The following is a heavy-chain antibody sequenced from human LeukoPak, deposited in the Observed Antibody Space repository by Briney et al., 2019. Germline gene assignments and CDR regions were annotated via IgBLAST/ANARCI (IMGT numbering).Heavy chain of an antibody. CDR3: ASYSSSRGDIEY. D-gene: IGHD3-10*01. CDR1: GFTFSTFW. J-gene: IGHJ4*02. Sequence: GGSLRLSCAASGFTFSTFWMNWVRQAPGKGLEWVANIKQDGTEKHYLDSVKGRFTISRDNAKNSLYLQMDSLRAEDTAVYYCASYSSSRGDIEYWGQGTLVTVSS. V-gene: IGHV3-7*02. CDR2: IKQDGTEK.